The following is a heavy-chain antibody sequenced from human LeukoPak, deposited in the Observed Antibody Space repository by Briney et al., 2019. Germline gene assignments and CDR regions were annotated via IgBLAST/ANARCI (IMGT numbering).Heavy chain of an antibody. V-gene: IGHV3-7*01. Sequence: GGSLRLSCAASGFTFSSYWMSWVRQAPGKGLEWVANIEQDGSEKYYVDSVKGRFTISRDNAKNSLYLQMNSLRAEDTAVYYCARDHDYSNYVWFDPWGQGTLVTVSS. CDR3: ARDHDYSNYVWFDP. J-gene: IGHJ5*02. D-gene: IGHD4-11*01. CDR2: IEQDGSEK. CDR1: GFTFSSYW.